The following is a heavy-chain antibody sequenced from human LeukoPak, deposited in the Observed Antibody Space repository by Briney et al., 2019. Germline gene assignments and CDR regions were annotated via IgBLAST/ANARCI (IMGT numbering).Heavy chain of an antibody. V-gene: IGHV1-46*01. Sequence: ASVKLSFKASGYTFTIYYLHWVRQAPGQGLEGVGVLNPSGGSTSYAQKFQGSVTMTRATSTTTVYMELRSLRSDDTAVFYCARRHKHYYQIDYWGQATLVTVSS. CDR3: ARRHKHYYQIDY. CDR1: GYTFTIYY. D-gene: IGHD1-26*01. CDR2: LNPSGGST. J-gene: IGHJ4*02.